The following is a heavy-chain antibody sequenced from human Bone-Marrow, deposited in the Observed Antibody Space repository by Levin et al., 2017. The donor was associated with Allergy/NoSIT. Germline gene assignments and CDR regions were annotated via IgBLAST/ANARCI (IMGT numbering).Heavy chain of an antibody. Sequence: HPGGSLRLSCEASGFRFREYGMHWVRQAPGKGLEWVAVISPFGSKKNYVDSVEGRFTISRDDSKNTLYLQMSSLSIEDTAVYYCAKPPGSGSYYYGFDVWGQGTTVTVSS. CDR2: ISPFGSKK. D-gene: IGHD3-10*01. J-gene: IGHJ6*02. CDR1: GFRFREYG. CDR3: AKPPGSGSYYYGFDV. V-gene: IGHV3-30*18.